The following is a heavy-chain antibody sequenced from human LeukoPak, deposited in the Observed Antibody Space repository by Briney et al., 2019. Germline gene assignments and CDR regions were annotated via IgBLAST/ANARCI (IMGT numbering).Heavy chain of an antibody. J-gene: IGHJ6*03. CDR1: GYTFTSYA. D-gene: IGHD3-10*01. CDR2: INPSGGST. CDR3: ARNYYGSGSYSYYMDV. V-gene: IGHV1-46*01. Sequence: ASVKVSCKASGYTFTSYAMNWVRQAPGQGLEWMGIINPSGGSTSYAQKFQGRVTMTRDMSTSTVYMELSSLRSEDTAVYYCARNYYGSGSYSYYMDVWGKGTTVTVSS.